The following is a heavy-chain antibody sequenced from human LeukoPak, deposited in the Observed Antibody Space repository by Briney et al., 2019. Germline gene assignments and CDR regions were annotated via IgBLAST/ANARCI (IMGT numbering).Heavy chain of an antibody. CDR1: GGSISSYY. CDR2: IYYSGST. Sequence: PSETLSLTCTVSGGSISSYYWSWIRQPPGKGLEWIGYIYYSGSTNYSPSLKSRVTISVDTSKNQFSLKLSSVTAADTAVYYCARDQQQLRKIGAFDIWGQGTMVTVSS. V-gene: IGHV4-59*08. D-gene: IGHD6-13*01. J-gene: IGHJ3*02. CDR3: ARDQQQLRKIGAFDI.